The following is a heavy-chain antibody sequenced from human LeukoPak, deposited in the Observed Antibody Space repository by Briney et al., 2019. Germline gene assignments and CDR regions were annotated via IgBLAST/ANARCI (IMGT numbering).Heavy chain of an antibody. CDR3: ARERNIATRPLDY. CDR1: GFTFSSYW. J-gene: IGHJ4*02. V-gene: IGHV3-7*01. CDR2: IKQGGSEK. D-gene: IGHD6-6*01. Sequence: RPGGSLRLSCAASGFTFSSYWMSWVRQAPGKGLEWVANIKQGGSEKYYVDSVKGRFTISRDNAQNSLFLQMNSLRAGDTAVYYCARERNIATRPLDYWGQGTLLTVSS.